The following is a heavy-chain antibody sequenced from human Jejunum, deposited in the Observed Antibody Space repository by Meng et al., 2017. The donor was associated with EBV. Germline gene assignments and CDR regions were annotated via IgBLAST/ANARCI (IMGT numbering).Heavy chain of an antibody. J-gene: IGHJ4*02. D-gene: IGHD5-18*01. V-gene: IGHV2-5*02. Sequence: QITLKEFCSTLVKPTETLTLTCTFSGFSVSDSEVGVGWIRQPPGKALEWVALIYWDDDKRYSPSLKTRVTITKDTSKNQVVLTMTNMDAVDTATYYCGFRLPPHSLHFGFWGQGTLVTVSS. CDR2: IYWDDDK. CDR3: GFRLPPHSLHFGF. CDR1: GFSVSDSEVG.